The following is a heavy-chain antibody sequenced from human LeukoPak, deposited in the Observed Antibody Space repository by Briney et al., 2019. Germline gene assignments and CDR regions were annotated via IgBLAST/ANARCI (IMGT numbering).Heavy chain of an antibody. D-gene: IGHD1-26*01. CDR2: INHSGST. J-gene: IGHJ4*02. V-gene: IGHV4-34*01. CDR3: ARATRSGRSKFDY. Sequence: SETLSLTCAVYGGSFSGYYWSWIRQPPGKGLEWIGEINHSGSTNYNPSLKSRVTISVDTSKNQFSLKLSSVTAADTAVYYCARATRSGRSKFDYWGQGTLVTVSS. CDR1: GGSFSGYY.